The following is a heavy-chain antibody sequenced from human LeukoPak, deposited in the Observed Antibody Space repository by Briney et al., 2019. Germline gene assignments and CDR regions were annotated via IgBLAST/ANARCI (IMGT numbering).Heavy chain of an antibody. CDR2: ISSSSSSYI. CDR1: GFTFSSYS. CDR3: ARDIRGPYVWGSYRPFDY. D-gene: IGHD3-16*02. V-gene: IGHV3-21*01. Sequence: PGGSLRLSCAASGFTFSSYSMNWVRQAPGKGLEWVSSISSSSSSYIYYADSVKGRFTISRDNAKNSLYLQMNSLRAEDTAVYYCARDIRGPYVWGSYRPFDYWGQGTLVTVSS. J-gene: IGHJ4*02.